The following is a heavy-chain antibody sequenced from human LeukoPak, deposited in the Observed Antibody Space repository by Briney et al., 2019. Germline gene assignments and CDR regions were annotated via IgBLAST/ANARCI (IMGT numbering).Heavy chain of an antibody. D-gene: IGHD6-19*01. CDR2: FDPEDGET. V-gene: IGHV1-24*01. J-gene: IGHJ4*02. CDR3: ATGLQTPGIAVAGTEPFDY. Sequence: ASVKVSCKVSGYTLTELSMHWVRQAPGKGLEWMGGFDPEDGETIYAQKFQGRVTMTEDTSTDTAHMELSSLRSEDTAVYYCATGLQTPGIAVAGTEPFDYWGQGTLVTVSS. CDR1: GYTLTELS.